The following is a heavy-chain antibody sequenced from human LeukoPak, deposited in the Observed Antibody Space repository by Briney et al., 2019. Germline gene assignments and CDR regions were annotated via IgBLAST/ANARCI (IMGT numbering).Heavy chain of an antibody. V-gene: IGHV1-69*05. CDR1: GGTFSSYA. Sequence: ASVKVSCKASGGTFSSYAISWVRQAPGQGLEWMGGIIPIFGTANYAQKFQGRVTMIRDTSTSTVYMELSSLRSEDTAVYYCAREVTMVRGALGYWGQGTLVTVSS. CDR2: IIPIFGTA. J-gene: IGHJ4*02. CDR3: AREVTMVRGALGY. D-gene: IGHD3-10*01.